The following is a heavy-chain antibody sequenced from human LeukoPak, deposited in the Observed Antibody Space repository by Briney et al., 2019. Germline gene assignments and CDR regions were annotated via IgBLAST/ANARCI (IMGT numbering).Heavy chain of an antibody. CDR3: AKDNRRHYTSGPNPDSLH. D-gene: IGHD6-19*01. CDR1: GFIFNNYA. Sequence: GGSLRLSCAGSGFIFNNYAMHWVRQPPGKGLEWVSGISWNSGTIDYADSVRGRFTVSRDNAKNSLYLQMDSLRVEDTAFYYCAKDNRRHYTSGPNPDSLHWGQGALVTVSS. CDR2: ISWNSGTI. V-gene: IGHV3-9*01. J-gene: IGHJ4*02.